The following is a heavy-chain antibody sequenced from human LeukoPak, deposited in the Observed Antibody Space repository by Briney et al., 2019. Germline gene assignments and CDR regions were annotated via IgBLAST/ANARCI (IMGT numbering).Heavy chain of an antibody. CDR2: IYPGDSDT. D-gene: IGHD1-26*01. V-gene: IGHV5-51*01. CDR1: GYTFTTYW. J-gene: IGHJ4*02. Sequence: GESLKISCKGSGYTFTTYWIAWVRQMPGKGLEWMGVIYPGDSDTRYSPSFQGQVTLSADKSISTAYLQWSSLKASDTAIYYCARALVGAATLSYWGQGTLVTVSS. CDR3: ARALVGAATLSY.